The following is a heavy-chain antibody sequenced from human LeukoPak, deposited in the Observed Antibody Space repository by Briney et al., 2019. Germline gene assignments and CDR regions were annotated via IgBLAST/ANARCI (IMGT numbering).Heavy chain of an antibody. CDR2: IIPIFGTA. CDR1: GGTFSSYA. Sequence: SVKVSCKASGGTFSSYAISWVRQAPGQGLEWMGGIIPIFGTANYAQKFQGRVTITADESTSTAYMELSSLRSEDTAVYYCARHNYGPYYYYYGMDVWGQGTTVTVSS. J-gene: IGHJ6*02. V-gene: IGHV1-69*13. CDR3: ARHNYGPYYYYYGMDV. D-gene: IGHD5-18*01.